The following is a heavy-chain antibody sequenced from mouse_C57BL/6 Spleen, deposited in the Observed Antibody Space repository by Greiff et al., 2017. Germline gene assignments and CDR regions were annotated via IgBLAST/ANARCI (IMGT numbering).Heavy chain of an antibody. CDR2: IHPNSGST. V-gene: IGHV1-64*01. Sequence: QVQLQQPGAELVKPGASVKLSCKASGYTFTSYWMHWVKQRPGQGLVWIGMIHPNSGSTNYNEKFNSTATLTVDKSSSTAYMQLSSLTSEDSAVYYCAREMITTVVATDYAMDYWGQGTSVTVSS. CDR1: GYTFTSYW. D-gene: IGHD1-1*01. CDR3: AREMITTVVATDYAMDY. J-gene: IGHJ4*01.